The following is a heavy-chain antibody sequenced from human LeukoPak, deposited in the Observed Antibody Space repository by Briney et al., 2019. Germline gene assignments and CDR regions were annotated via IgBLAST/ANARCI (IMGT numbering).Heavy chain of an antibody. V-gene: IGHV3-7*01. D-gene: IGHD4-23*01. CDR3: ARDRLRVVRLPPSRDNWFDP. J-gene: IGHJ5*02. CDR1: GFTFSSYW. CDR2: IKQDGSEK. Sequence: GGSLRLSCAASGFTFSSYWTSWVRQAPGKGLEWVANIKQDGSEKYYVDSVKGRFTISRDNAKNSLYLQMNSLRAEDTAVYYCARDRLRVVRLPPSRDNWFDPWGQGTLVTVSS.